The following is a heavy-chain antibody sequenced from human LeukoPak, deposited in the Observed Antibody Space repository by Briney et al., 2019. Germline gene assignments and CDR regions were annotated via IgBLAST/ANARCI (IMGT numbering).Heavy chain of an antibody. Sequence: PSETLSLTCTVSGGSISSSSYYWGWIRQPPGKGLEWIGYIYYSGSTYYNPSLKSRVTISVDTSKNQFSLKLSSVTAADTAVYYCARVGYCSSTSCYISIDYWGQGTLVTVSS. CDR3: ARVGYCSSTSCYISIDY. V-gene: IGHV4-30-4*08. CDR1: GGSISSSSYY. CDR2: IYYSGST. D-gene: IGHD2-2*02. J-gene: IGHJ4*02.